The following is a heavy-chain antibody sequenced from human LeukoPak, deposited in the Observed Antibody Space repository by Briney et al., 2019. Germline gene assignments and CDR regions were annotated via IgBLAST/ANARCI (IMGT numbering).Heavy chain of an antibody. D-gene: IGHD2-2*02. J-gene: IGHJ4*02. Sequence: LSLTCTVSGGSISSGSYYWSWIRQPAGKGLEWIGRIYTSGSTNYNPSLKSRVTISVDTSKNQFSLKLSSVTAADTAVYYCARGYTADYWGQGTLVTVSS. CDR1: GGSISSGSYY. CDR2: IYTSGST. CDR3: ARGYTADY. V-gene: IGHV4-61*02.